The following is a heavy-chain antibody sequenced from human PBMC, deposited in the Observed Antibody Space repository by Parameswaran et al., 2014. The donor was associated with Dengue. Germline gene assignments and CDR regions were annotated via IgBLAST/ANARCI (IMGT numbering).Heavy chain of an antibody. J-gene: IGHJ4*02. D-gene: IGHD3-9*01. V-gene: IGHV3-64D*06. CDR2: ISSNGGST. Sequence: WIRQPQEGLEYVSAISSNGGSTYYADSVKGRFTISRDNSKNTLYLQMSSLRAEDTAVYYCVTWEGYFDWTPFDYWGQGTLGTVSS. CDR3: VTWEGYFDWTPFDY.